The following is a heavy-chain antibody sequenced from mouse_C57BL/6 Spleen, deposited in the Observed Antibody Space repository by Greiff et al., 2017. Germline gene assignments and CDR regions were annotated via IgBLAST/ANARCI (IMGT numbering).Heavy chain of an antibody. CDR3: AIGNGYYGAMDY. J-gene: IGHJ4*01. D-gene: IGHD2-3*01. CDR1: GYTFTSYW. V-gene: IGHV1-74*01. Sequence: QVHVKQPGAELVKPGASVKVSCKASGYTFTSYWMHWVKQRPGQGLEWIGRIHPSDSDTNYNQKFKGKATLTVDKSSSTAYMQLSSLTSEDSAVYYCAIGNGYYGAMDYWGQGTSVTVSS. CDR2: IHPSDSDT.